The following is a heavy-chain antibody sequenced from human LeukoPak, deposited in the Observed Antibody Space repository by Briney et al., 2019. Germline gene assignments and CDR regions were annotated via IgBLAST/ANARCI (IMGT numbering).Heavy chain of an antibody. CDR3: ARHTAMAHFDY. V-gene: IGHV4-59*01. Sequence: SETLSLTCTVSGGSISSYYWSWIRQPPGKGLEWIGYIYYSGSTNYNPSLKSRVTISVDASKNQFSLKLSSVTAADTAVYYCARHTAMAHFDYWGQGTLVTVSS. CDR1: GGSISSYY. CDR2: IYYSGST. J-gene: IGHJ4*02. D-gene: IGHD5-18*01.